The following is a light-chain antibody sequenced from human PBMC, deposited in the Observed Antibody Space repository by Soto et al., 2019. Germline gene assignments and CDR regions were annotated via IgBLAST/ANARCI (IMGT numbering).Light chain of an antibody. CDR1: QGISSY. J-gene: IGKJ5*01. CDR3: QQYYSYPYT. CDR2: AAS. Sequence: AIRMTQSPSSLSASRGDRVTITCRASQGISSYLAWYQQKPGKAPKLLIYAASTLQSGVPSRFSGSGSGTDFTLTISCLQSEDFATYYCQQYYSYPYTFGQGTRLEIK. V-gene: IGKV1-8*01.